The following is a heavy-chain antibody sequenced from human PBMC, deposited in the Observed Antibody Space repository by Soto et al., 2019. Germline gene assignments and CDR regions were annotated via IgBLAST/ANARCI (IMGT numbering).Heavy chain of an antibody. Sequence: EVQLLESGGGLVQPGGSLRLSCAASGFTFSSYAMSWVRQAPGKGLEWVSAISGSGGSTYYADSVKGRFTISRDNSKNTLYLQMNSLRAEDTAVYYCAKHLLHEYSSGLYRSVVGWFDPWGQGTLVTVSS. J-gene: IGHJ5*02. D-gene: IGHD6-19*01. CDR2: ISGSGGST. V-gene: IGHV3-23*01. CDR3: AKHLLHEYSSGLYRSVVGWFDP. CDR1: GFTFSSYA.